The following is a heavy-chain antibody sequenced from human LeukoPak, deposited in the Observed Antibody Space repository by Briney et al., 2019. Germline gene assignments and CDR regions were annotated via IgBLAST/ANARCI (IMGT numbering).Heavy chain of an antibody. D-gene: IGHD3-10*01. V-gene: IGHV3-23*01. CDR3: AKDLGDSWYFDL. Sequence: GGSLRLSCAASGFTFSSYAMSWVRQAPGRGLEWVSSISGSGAYTYYADSVKGRFTISRDSSKNTLYLQMNSLRAEDTAVYYCAKDLGDSWYFDLWGRGTLVTVSS. CDR1: GFTFSSYA. J-gene: IGHJ2*01. CDR2: ISGSGAYT.